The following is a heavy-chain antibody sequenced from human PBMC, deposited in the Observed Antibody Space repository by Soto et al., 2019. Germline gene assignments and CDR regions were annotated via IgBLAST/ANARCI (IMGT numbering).Heavy chain of an antibody. D-gene: IGHD3-10*01. V-gene: IGHV3-30*18. CDR2: ISYDGSNK. CDR1: GFTFSSYG. Sequence: GGSLRLSCAASGFTFSSYGMHWVRQAPGKGLEWVAVISYDGSNKYYADSVKGRFTISRDNSKNTLYLQMNSLRAEDTAVYYCAKGGGGGYYYYYMDVWGKGTTVTVSS. J-gene: IGHJ6*03. CDR3: AKGGGGGYYYYYMDV.